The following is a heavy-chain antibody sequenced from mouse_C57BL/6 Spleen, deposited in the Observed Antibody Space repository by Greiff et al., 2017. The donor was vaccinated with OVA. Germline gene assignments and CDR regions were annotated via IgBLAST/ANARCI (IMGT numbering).Heavy chain of an antibody. J-gene: IGHJ2*01. CDR2: IHPNSGST. V-gene: IGHV1-64*01. CDR3: SRESRDYFDY. CDR1: GYTFTSYW. Sequence: VKLQQPGAELVKPGASVQLSCKASGYTFTSYWMPWVKQRPGQGLEWIGMIHPNSGSTNYNEKFKSKATLTVDKSSSTAYMQLSSLTSEDSAVYYCSRESRDYFDYWGQGTTLTVSS.